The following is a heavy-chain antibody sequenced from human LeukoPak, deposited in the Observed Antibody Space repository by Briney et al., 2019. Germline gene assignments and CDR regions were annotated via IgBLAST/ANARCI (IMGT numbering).Heavy chain of an antibody. Sequence: SVKVSCKASGGTFSSYAISWVRQAPGQGLEWMGRIIPILGIANYAQKFQGRVTITADKSTSTAYMELSSLRSEDTAVYYCARDRGAYDSSGYYADYWGQGTLVTVSS. V-gene: IGHV1-69*04. D-gene: IGHD3-22*01. CDR2: IIPILGIA. CDR1: GGTFSSYA. CDR3: ARDRGAYDSSGYYADY. J-gene: IGHJ4*02.